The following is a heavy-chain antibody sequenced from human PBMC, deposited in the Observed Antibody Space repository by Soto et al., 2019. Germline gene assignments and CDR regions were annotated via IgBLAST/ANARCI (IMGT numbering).Heavy chain of an antibody. CDR3: AREYLDSSSPGTYYFDY. V-gene: IGHV3-21*01. D-gene: IGHD6-6*01. CDR2: ISSSSSYI. J-gene: IGHJ4*02. CDR1: GFTFSSYS. Sequence: PGGSLRLSCAASGFTFSSYSMNWVRQAPGKGLEWVSSISSSSSYIYYADSVKGRFTISRDNAKNSLYLQMNSLRAEDTAVYYCAREYLDSSSPGTYYFDYWGQGTLVTVSS.